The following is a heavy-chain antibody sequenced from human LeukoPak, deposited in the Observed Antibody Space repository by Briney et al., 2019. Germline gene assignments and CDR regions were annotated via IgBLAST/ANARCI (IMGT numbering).Heavy chain of an antibody. CDR2: ISAYNGNT. CDR1: GYTFTSYG. J-gene: IGHJ4*02. V-gene: IGHV1-18*01. CDR3: ARDLVAVVTFDY. Sequence: ASVKVSCKASGYTFTSYGISWVRQAPGQGLEWMGWISAYNGNTNYAQKLQGRVTMTTDTSTNTAYMELRSLRSGDTAVYYCARDLVAVVTFDYWGQGTLVTVSS. D-gene: IGHD6-19*01.